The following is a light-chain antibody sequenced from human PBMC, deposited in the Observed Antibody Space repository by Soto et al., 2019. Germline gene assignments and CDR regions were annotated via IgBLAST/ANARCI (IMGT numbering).Light chain of an antibody. CDR2: DVS. CDR3: SSDTSSSRGV. V-gene: IGLV2-14*01. J-gene: IGLJ3*02. Sequence: QSVLTQPASVSGSPGQSITISCTGTSSDVGGYNYVSWYQQHPGKAPKLMIYDVSNRPSGVSNRFSGSKSGNTASLTISGLQAEDEADYYCSSDTSSSRGVFGGGTKLTVL. CDR1: SSDVGGYNY.